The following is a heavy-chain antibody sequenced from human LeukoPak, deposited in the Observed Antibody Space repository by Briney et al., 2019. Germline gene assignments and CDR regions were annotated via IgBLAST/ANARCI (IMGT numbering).Heavy chain of an antibody. Sequence: PGGSLRLSCAASGFTFSSYSMNWVRQAPGKGLEWVSSISSSSSYIYYADSVKGRFTISRDNSKNTLYLQMNSLRAEDTAVYYCARSGAAGSYYYYMDVWGKGTTVTISS. V-gene: IGHV3-21*04. CDR3: ARSGAAGSYYYYMDV. CDR1: GFTFSSYS. CDR2: ISSSSSYI. J-gene: IGHJ6*03. D-gene: IGHD6-13*01.